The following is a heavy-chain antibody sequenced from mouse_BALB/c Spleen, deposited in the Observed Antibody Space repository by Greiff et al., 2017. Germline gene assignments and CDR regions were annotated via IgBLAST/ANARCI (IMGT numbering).Heavy chain of an antibody. J-gene: IGHJ3*01. CDR2: IWAGGST. CDR1: GFSLTSYG. D-gene: IGHD2-14*01. Sequence: VQLQQSGPGLVAPSQTLSITCTVSGFSLTSYGVHWVRQPPGKGLEWLGVIWAGGSTNYNSALMSRLSISKDNSKSQVFLKMNSLQTDDTAMYYCARDLGGYRYDDGPWFAYWGQGTLVTVSA. V-gene: IGHV2-9*02. CDR3: ARDLGGYRYDDGPWFAY.